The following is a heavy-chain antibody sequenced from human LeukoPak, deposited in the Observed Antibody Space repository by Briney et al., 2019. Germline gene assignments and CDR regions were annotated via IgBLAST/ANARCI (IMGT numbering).Heavy chain of an antibody. J-gene: IGHJ4*02. Sequence: GASVKVSCKASGYTFTSYDINWVRQATGQGLEWMGWMNPNSGNTGYAQKFQGRVTMTRNTSISTAYMELSSLRSEDTAVYYCARGRLGYCSSTSCYLIDYWGQGTLVTVSS. V-gene: IGHV1-8*01. D-gene: IGHD2-2*01. CDR3: ARGRLGYCSSTSCYLIDY. CDR2: MNPNSGNT. CDR1: GYTFTSYD.